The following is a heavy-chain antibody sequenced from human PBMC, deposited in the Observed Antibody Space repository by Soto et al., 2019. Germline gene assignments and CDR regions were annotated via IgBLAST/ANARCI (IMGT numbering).Heavy chain of an antibody. V-gene: IGHV3-30*18. CDR2: ISYDGSNK. J-gene: IGHJ1*01. D-gene: IGHD2-15*01. CDR1: GFTFSSYG. CDR3: AKDRAATALGYFQH. Sequence: QVQLVESGGGVVQPGRSLRLSCAASGFTFSSYGIHWVRQAPGKGLEWVAVISYDGSNKYYADSVKGRFTISRDNXXNTLYLQMNSLRAEDTAVYYCAKDRAATALGYFQHWGQGTLVTVSS.